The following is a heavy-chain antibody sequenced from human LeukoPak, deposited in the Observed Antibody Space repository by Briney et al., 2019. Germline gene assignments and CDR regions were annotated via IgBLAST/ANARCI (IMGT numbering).Heavy chain of an antibody. V-gene: IGHV3-53*01. CDR2: IYSGDST. Sequence: PGGSLRLSCAASGFTVSSNYMNWVRQAPGKGLEWVSVIYSGDSTNYADSVKGRFTISRDNSKNTLYLQMNSLRAEDTAAYYCAGEDIVVVPASYSRHYYYYYMDVWGKGTTVTVSS. J-gene: IGHJ6*03. D-gene: IGHD2-2*01. CDR1: GFTVSSNY. CDR3: AGEDIVVVPASYSRHYYYYYMDV.